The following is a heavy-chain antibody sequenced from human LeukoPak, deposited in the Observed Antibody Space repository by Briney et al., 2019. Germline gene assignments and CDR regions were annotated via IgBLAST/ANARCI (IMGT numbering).Heavy chain of an antibody. J-gene: IGHJ4*02. Sequence: GGSLRLSCAASGFTFSSYAMNWVRQAPGQGLEWLSAITSSGDTTYHADSVKGRFTISRDNSKNTLYLQMNSLRDEDTAVYYCAYGSGKEDWGQGTLVTVSS. CDR2: ITSSGDTT. CDR3: AYGSGKED. CDR1: GFTFSSYA. D-gene: IGHD3-10*01. V-gene: IGHV3-23*01.